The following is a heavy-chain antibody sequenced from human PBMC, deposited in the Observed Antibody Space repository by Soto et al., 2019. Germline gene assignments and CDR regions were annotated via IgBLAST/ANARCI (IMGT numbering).Heavy chain of an antibody. CDR3: ASSGWYGY. D-gene: IGHD6-19*01. CDR2: INHSGST. J-gene: IGHJ4*02. V-gene: IGHV4-34*01. CDR1: GGALSGYY. Sequence: SETPSPPRAVYGGALSGYYWSWIRQPPGKGLEWIGEINHSGSTNYNPSLKSRVTISVDTSKNQFSLKLSSVTAADTAVYYCASSGWYGYWGQGTLVTVSS.